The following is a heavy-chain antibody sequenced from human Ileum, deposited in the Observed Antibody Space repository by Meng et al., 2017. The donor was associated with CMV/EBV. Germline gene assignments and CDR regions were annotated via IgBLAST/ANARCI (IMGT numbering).Heavy chain of an antibody. J-gene: IGHJ4*02. D-gene: IGHD5-12*01. Sequence: GGSLRLSCIASGFTFTNAWMSWVRQAPGEGLEWIGRIKSKADGGTTDYAAPVKGTFTISRDDSKNTLYLQMNSLKTDDTAVYYCTARGGYSANDYWGQGTRVTGSS. CDR3: TARGGYSANDY. CDR1: GFTFTNAW. V-gene: IGHV3-15*01. CDR2: IKSKADGGTT.